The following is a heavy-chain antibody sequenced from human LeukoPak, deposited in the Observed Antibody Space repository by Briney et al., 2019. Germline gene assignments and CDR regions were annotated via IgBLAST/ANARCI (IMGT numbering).Heavy chain of an antibody. Sequence: GESLKISCKGSGYRFTNYWIAWVRQMPGKGLEWMGIIYPGDSDTKYSPSFQGQVTISADKSISTAYLQWRSLKASDTAMYYCARLDDYWGQGTLVTVSS. V-gene: IGHV5-51*01. CDR3: ARLDDY. J-gene: IGHJ4*02. CDR1: GYRFTNYW. CDR2: IYPGDSDT.